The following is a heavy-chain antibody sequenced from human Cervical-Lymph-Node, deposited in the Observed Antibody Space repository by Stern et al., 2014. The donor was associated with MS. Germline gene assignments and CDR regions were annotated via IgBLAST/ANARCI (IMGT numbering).Heavy chain of an antibody. J-gene: IGHJ5*02. Sequence: VQLVESGPGLVKPSQTLSLTCTVSGGSISSSGYYWSWIRQPADKGLEWIGRIHDSGSPYYNPSLNSRVTISMDTAKNPFSLKLTFVTAADTAVYYCATTRWDLFTWNWFDPWGQGTLVTVSS. D-gene: IGHD1-26*01. V-gene: IGHV4-61*02. CDR3: ATTRWDLFTWNWFDP. CDR2: IHDSGSP. CDR1: GGSISSSGYY.